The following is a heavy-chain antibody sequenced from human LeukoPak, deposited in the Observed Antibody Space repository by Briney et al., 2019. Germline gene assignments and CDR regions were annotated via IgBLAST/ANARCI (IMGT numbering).Heavy chain of an antibody. V-gene: IGHV3-74*01. J-gene: IGHJ6*03. CDR2: INTDGSST. CDR1: GFTFSGYW. CDR3: ARAYSTYVRAYYYYMDV. D-gene: IGHD4-11*01. Sequence: GGSLRLSCAASGFTFSGYWMHWVRQAPGKGLVWVSRINTDGSSTSYADSVKGRFTISRDNAKNTLFLQMNSLRAEDTAVYYCARAYSTYVRAYYYYMDVWGKGTTVTVSS.